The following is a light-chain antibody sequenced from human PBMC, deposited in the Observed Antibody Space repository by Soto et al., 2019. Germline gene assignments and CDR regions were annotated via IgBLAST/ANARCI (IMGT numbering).Light chain of an antibody. CDR3: ETWDTNVVV. Sequence: QPVLTQSSSASASLGSSVKLTCTQSSGHSTYIIAWHQQQPGKAPRYLMKLEGSGSYNKGSGIPDRFSGSSSGADRYLTISNLQFEDEADYYCETWDTNVVVFGGGTKVTVL. J-gene: IGLJ2*01. CDR2: LEGSGSY. CDR1: SGHSTYI. V-gene: IGLV4-60*02.